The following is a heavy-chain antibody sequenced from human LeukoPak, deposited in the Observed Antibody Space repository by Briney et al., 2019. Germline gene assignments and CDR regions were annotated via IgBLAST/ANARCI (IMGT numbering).Heavy chain of an antibody. V-gene: IGHV4-61*02. CDR3: AILRAYCGGDCYSSFDY. CDR2: IYTSGST. CDR1: GGSISSGSYY. Sequence: PAETLSLTCTVSGGSISSGSYYWSWIRQPAGKGPEWIGRIYTSGSTNYNPSLKSRVTISVDTSKNQFSLKLSSVTAADTAVYYCAILRAYCGGDCYSSFDYWGQGTLVTVSS. D-gene: IGHD2-21*02. J-gene: IGHJ4*02.